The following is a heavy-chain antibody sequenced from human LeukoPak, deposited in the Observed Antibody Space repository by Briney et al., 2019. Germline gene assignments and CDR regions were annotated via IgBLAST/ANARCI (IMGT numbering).Heavy chain of an antibody. CDR2: IYYTRST. CDR1: GGSISSNIYY. J-gene: IGHJ4*02. D-gene: IGHD3-10*01. V-gene: IGHV4-39*07. CDR3: ARVSDSRAVGPFDY. Sequence: PSETLSLTCTVSGGSISSNIYYWGWIRQSPGKGMEWIANIYYTRSTYYNPSLKSRVTISVDASKSQFSLELSSVTAADTAIYYCARVSDSRAVGPFDYWGQGTLVTVSS.